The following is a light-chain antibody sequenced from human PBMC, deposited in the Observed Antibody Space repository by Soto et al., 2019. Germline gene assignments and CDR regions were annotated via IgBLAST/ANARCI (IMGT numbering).Light chain of an antibody. CDR3: HQYGSSPWT. J-gene: IGKJ1*01. CDR2: GIS. Sequence: MVMTQSTALLSVSPGESATLSCGASQSVNSTYLAWYQQHPGQPPRLFIYGISTRATGIPARFSGSGSGTDFTLTITRLESEDFAVYSCHQYGSSPWTFGQGTKVDIK. CDR1: QSVNSTY. V-gene: IGKV3-20*01.